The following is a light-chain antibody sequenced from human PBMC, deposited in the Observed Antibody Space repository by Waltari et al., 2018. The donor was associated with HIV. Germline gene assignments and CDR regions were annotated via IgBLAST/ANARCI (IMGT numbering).Light chain of an antibody. CDR2: QDT. CDR1: NLGGNY. CDR3: PAWDSSTCV. Sequence: SYDLTQPPSASVSPAQPANITCPGDNLGGNYACWYQLKPGQSPVLVIYQDTKRPSGIPRRFSATTSGNTALLTIGGTQEVDEDDYCCPAWDSSTCVFGGGTKLTVL. V-gene: IGLV3-1*01. J-gene: IGLJ2*01.